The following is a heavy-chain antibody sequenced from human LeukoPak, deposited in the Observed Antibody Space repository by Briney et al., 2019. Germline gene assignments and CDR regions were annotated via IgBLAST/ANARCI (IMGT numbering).Heavy chain of an antibody. CDR3: ARLARLALIRRVTGYHSLDV. Sequence: SETLSLTCTVSGGSINSFYWSWIRQPPGGGLEWIGYIYYSGSTNYNPSLKSRVTMSVDASKNQFSLWLSSVTAADTAVYYCARLARLALIRRVTGYHSLDVWGRGTKVTVSS. CDR2: IYYSGST. J-gene: IGHJ6*04. CDR1: GGSINSFY. D-gene: IGHD3-10*01. V-gene: IGHV4-59*01.